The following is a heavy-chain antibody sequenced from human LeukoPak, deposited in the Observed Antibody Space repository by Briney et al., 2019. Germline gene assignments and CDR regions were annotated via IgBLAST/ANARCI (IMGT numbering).Heavy chain of an antibody. D-gene: IGHD6-13*01. CDR3: AREGPSSSWYYTSFDY. V-gene: IGHV1-46*03. J-gene: IGHJ4*02. Sequence: GASXXVSCKASGYTFTGYYMHWVRQAPGQGLEWMGIINPSGGSTSYAQKFQGRVTITRDTSTSTVYMELSRLRSEDTAVYYCAREGPSSSWYYTSFDYWGQGTLVTVSS. CDR2: INPSGGST. CDR1: GYTFTGYY.